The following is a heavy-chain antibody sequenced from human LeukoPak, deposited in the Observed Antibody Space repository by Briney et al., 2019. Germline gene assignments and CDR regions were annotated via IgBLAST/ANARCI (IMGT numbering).Heavy chain of an antibody. J-gene: IGHJ4*02. V-gene: IGHV1-46*01. Sequence: ASVKVSCKASGYTFTSFYMHWVRQAPGQGREWMGIINPSGGSTSYVQKFQGRVTMTRDKDKSTVYMELSSLRAEDTAVYYCARGGVPAAKYYFDYWGQGTLVTVSS. D-gene: IGHD2-2*01. CDR1: GYTFTSFY. CDR3: ARGGVPAAKYYFDY. CDR2: INPSGGST.